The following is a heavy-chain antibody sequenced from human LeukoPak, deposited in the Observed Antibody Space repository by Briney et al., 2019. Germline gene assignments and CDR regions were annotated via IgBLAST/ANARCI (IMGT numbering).Heavy chain of an antibody. J-gene: IGHJ4*02. D-gene: IGHD2-2*01. V-gene: IGHV1-24*01. CDR3: TAGPDCFSTSCLFEF. Sequence: ASVKVSCKVSGYMFTELPIHWVRQTPAIGLEWMGGFDPADGEPVYAKNFKDRLTMTEDTSTETAYMELRGLGSEDTAVYYCTAGPDCFSTSCLFEFWGQGTLVTVSS. CDR1: GYMFTELP. CDR2: FDPADGEP.